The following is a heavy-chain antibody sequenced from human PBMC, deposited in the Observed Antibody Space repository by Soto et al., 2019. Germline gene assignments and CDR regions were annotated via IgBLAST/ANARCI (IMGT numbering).Heavy chain of an antibody. CDR1: GGSISSYY. V-gene: IGHV4-59*06. CDR2: IYYSGST. Sequence: SETLSLTCTVSGGSISSYYWSWIRQHPGKGLEWIGYIYYSGSTYYNPSLKSRVTISVDTSKNQFSLKLSSVTAADTAVYYCARTEYYYDSSGYSGIRWFDPRGQGTLVTVSS. J-gene: IGHJ5*02. D-gene: IGHD3-22*01. CDR3: ARTEYYYDSSGYSGIRWFDP.